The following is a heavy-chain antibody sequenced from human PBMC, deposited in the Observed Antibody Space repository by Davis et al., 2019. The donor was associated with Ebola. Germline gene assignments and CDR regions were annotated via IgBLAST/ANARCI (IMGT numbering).Heavy chain of an antibody. CDR3: ARVASIAALDY. J-gene: IGHJ4*02. Sequence: PSETLSLTCTVSGGSISSYYWSWIRQPPGKGLEWIGHIYYSGSTNYNPSLKSRVTISVDTSKNQFSLKLSSVTAADTAVYYCARVASIAALDYWGQGTLVTVSS. CDR2: IYYSGST. D-gene: IGHD6-6*01. V-gene: IGHV4-59*01. CDR1: GGSISSYY.